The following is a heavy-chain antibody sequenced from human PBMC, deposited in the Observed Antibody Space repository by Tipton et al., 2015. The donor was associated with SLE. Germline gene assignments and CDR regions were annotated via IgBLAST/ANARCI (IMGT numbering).Heavy chain of an antibody. Sequence: LRLSCTVSGGSISSGSYYWSWIRQPAGKGLEWIGRIYTSGSTNYNPSLKSRVTISVDTSKNQFSLKLSSVTAADTSVYYCARGKDYDFWSGYYRRDASDIWGQGTMFPVSS. CDR3: ARGKDYDFWSGYYRRDASDI. CDR1: GGSISSGSYY. J-gene: IGHJ3*02. D-gene: IGHD3-3*01. CDR2: IYTSGST. V-gene: IGHV4-61*02.